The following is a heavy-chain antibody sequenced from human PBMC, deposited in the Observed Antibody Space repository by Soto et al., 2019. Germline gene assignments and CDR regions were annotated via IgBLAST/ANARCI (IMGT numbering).Heavy chain of an antibody. CDR3: ARVEGYCSGGSCYSAYYGMDV. CDR2: ISSSSSYI. J-gene: IGHJ6*02. CDR1: GFTFSSYS. V-gene: IGHV3-21*01. Sequence: GGSLRLSCAASGFTFSSYSMNWVRQAPGKGLEWVSSISSSSSYIYYADSVKGRFTISRDNAKNSLYLQMNSLRAKDTAVYYCARVEGYCSGGSCYSAYYGMDVWGQGTTVTVSS. D-gene: IGHD2-15*01.